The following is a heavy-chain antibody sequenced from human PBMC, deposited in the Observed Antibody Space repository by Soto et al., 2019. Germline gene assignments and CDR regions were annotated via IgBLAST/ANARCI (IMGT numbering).Heavy chain of an antibody. CDR3: ARDQSGMDV. CDR2: IWYDGSNK. Sequence: PGGSLRLSCAASGFTFSSYGMHWVRQAPGKGLEWAAVIWYDGSNKYYADSVKGRFTISRDNSKNTLYLQMNSLRAEDTAVYYCARDQSGMDVWGQGTTVTVSS. V-gene: IGHV3-33*01. CDR1: GFTFSSYG. J-gene: IGHJ6*02.